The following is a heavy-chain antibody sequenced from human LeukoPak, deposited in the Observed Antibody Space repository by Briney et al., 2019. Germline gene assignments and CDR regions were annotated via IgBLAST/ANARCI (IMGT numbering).Heavy chain of an antibody. D-gene: IGHD1-7*01. Sequence: PGGSLRLSCAASGFAFTTNGMHWVRQAPGKGLEWVAFIWSDGNIKYYADSVKGRFIISRDNSKNTLFLQMNSLRAEDTAVYYCARLNWNYGFDYWGRGTLVTVSS. CDR1: GFAFTTNG. CDR3: ARLNWNYGFDY. V-gene: IGHV3-33*01. J-gene: IGHJ4*02. CDR2: IWSDGNIK.